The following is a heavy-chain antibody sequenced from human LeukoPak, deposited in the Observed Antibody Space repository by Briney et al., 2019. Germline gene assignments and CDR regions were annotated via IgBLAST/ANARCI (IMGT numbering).Heavy chain of an antibody. D-gene: IGHD3-10*01. CDR3: ARDYPSGIFYGMDV. CDR1: GFPFNDYI. J-gene: IGHJ6*02. V-gene: IGHV3-21*01. Sequence: PGGSLRLSCAASGFPFNDYILNWVRQAPGKGLEWVSSITGSSTYIYYSDSVRGRFTISRDNAKNSLYLQMNSLRAEDTAVYYCARDYPSGIFYGMDVWGPGTTVTVSS. CDR2: ITGSSTYI.